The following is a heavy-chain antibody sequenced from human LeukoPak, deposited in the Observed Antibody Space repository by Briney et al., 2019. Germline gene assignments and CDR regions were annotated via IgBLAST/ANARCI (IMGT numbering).Heavy chain of an antibody. CDR2: MYLSGTT. V-gene: IGHV4-4*02. CDR3: ARHSSGWYDYFDY. Sequence: SGTLSLTCTVSGDSINSLDLWSWVRQPPGKGLEWIGEMYLSGTTHSNPSLKSRVTISVDTSKNQFSLKLSSVTAADTAVYYCARHSSGWYDYFDYWGQGTLVTVSS. CDR1: GDSINSLDL. D-gene: IGHD6-19*01. J-gene: IGHJ4*02.